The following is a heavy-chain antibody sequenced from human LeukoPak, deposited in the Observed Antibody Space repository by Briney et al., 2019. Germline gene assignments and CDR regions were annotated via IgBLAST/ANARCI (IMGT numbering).Heavy chain of an antibody. V-gene: IGHV3-48*04. D-gene: IGHD3-3*01. J-gene: IGHJ4*02. Sequence: GGSLRLSCAASGFTFSYYSMNWVRQAPGKGLEWISYSNTDGTIYYSDSVKGRFTISRDNAKNSLYLQMNSLRAEDTAVYYCAGLSGYRYFDYWGQGTLVTVSS. CDR1: GFTFSYYS. CDR2: SNTDGTI. CDR3: AGLSGYRYFDY.